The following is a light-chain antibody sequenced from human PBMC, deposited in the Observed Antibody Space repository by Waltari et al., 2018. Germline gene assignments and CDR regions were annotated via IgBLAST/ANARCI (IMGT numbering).Light chain of an antibody. Sequence: QSVLTQPPSVSAAPGQKVTISCSGSSSNIGNNDVSLYQQFPGTAPKLLITDNNKRPFGIPDRFSGSKSGTSATLGITGLQTGDEADYYCATWDSRLSVVVFGGGTKVTVL. V-gene: IGLV1-51*01. J-gene: IGLJ3*02. CDR2: DNN. CDR3: ATWDSRLSVVV. CDR1: SSNIGNND.